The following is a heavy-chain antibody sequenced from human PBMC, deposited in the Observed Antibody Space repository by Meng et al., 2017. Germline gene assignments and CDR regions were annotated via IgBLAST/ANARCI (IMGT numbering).Heavy chain of an antibody. Sequence: QVQLVQSGAEVKKPGSSVKVSCKASGFTFSSYAMHWVRQAPGKGLEWVAVISYDGSNKYYADSVKGRFTISRDNSKNTLYLQMNSLRAEDTAVYYCAREGVEVRGVSLDYWGQGTLVTVSS. J-gene: IGHJ4*02. V-gene: IGHV3-30*16. CDR3: AREGVEVRGVSLDY. CDR2: ISYDGSNK. CDR1: GFTFSSYA. D-gene: IGHD3-10*01.